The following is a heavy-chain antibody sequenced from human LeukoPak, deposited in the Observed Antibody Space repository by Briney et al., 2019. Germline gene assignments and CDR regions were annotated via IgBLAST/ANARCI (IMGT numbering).Heavy chain of an antibody. CDR1: GGSISSSSYY. D-gene: IGHD1-7*01. J-gene: IGHJ2*01. Sequence: SETLSLTCTVSGGSISSSSYYWGWIRQPPGKGLEWIGYIYYSGSTNYNPSLKSRVTISVDTSKNQFSLKLSSVTAADTAVYYCARASRYNWNYVPEKYFDLWGRGTLVTVSS. V-gene: IGHV4-61*05. CDR2: IYYSGST. CDR3: ARASRYNWNYVPEKYFDL.